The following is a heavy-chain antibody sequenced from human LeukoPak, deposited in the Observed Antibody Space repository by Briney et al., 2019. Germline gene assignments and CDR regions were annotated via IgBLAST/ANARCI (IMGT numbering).Heavy chain of an antibody. CDR2: IWYDGSNK. D-gene: IGHD6-19*01. CDR3: AGGIAVAATY. CDR1: GCTFSSYG. Sequence: GGSLRLSCAASGCTFSSYGMHWVRQAPGKGLEWVAVIWYDGSNKYYADSVKGRFTISRDNSKNTLYLQMNSLRAEDTAVYYCAGGIAVAATYWGQGTLVTVSS. J-gene: IGHJ4*02. V-gene: IGHV3-33*08.